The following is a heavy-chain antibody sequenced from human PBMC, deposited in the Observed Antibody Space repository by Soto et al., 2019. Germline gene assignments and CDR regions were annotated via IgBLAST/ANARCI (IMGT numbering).Heavy chain of an antibody. CDR3: AKVKEGYCSGGSCCHFDY. V-gene: IGHV3-23*01. D-gene: IGHD2-15*01. Sequence: GGSLRLSCAASGFTFSSYAMSWVRQAPGKGLEWVSAISGSGGSTYYADSVKGRFTISRDNSKNTLYLQMNSLRAEDTAVYYCAKVKEGYCSGGSCCHFDYWGQGTLVTVSS. CDR1: GFTFSSYA. CDR2: ISGSGGST. J-gene: IGHJ4*02.